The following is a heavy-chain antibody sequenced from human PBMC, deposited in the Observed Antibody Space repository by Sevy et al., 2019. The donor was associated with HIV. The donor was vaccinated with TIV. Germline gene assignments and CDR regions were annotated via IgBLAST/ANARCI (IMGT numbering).Heavy chain of an antibody. CDR2: IKSKADGGTT. D-gene: IGHD2-8*02. V-gene: IGHV3-15*01. Sequence: GGSLRLSCAASGFTFTYAWMSWVRQAPGKGLEWVGRIKSKADGGTTDYAAPVKGRFTSSRDDSKNTRYLQMNSLKTDDTAVYYCTTDPIIVLLVTDGMDVWGQGTTVTVSS. CDR1: GFTFTYAW. J-gene: IGHJ6*02. CDR3: TTDPIIVLLVTDGMDV.